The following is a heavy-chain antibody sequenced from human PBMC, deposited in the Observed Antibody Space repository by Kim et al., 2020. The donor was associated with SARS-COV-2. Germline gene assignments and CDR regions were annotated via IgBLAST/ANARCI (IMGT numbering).Heavy chain of an antibody. V-gene: IGHV4-59*01. D-gene: IGHD3-3*01. CDR2: IYYSGST. J-gene: IGHJ4*02. CDR3: ARERNDFWSGYYLD. Sequence: SETLSLTCTVSGGSISSYYWSWIRQPPGKGLEWIGYIYYSGSTNYNPSLKSRVTISVDTSKNQFSLKLSSVTAADTAVYYCARERNDFWSGYYLDWGQGTLVTVSS. CDR1: GGSISSYY.